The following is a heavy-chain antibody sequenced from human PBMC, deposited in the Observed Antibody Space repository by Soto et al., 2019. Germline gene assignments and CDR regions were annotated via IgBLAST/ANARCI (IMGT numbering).Heavy chain of an antibody. Sequence: EVQLVESGGGLVKPGGSLRLSCAASGFTFSNAWVSWVRQAPGKGLEWVGRIKRNADGGTADYAAPVKGRFTISRDDSKNTLYLQMNSLKTEDTAVYYCTTAATTVTTIAYWGQGTLVTVSS. CDR3: TTAATTVTTIAY. J-gene: IGHJ4*02. V-gene: IGHV3-15*01. CDR1: GFTFSNAW. CDR2: IKRNADGGTA. D-gene: IGHD4-17*01.